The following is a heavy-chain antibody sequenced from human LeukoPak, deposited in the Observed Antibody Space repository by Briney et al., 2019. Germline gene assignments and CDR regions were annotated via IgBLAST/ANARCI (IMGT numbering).Heavy chain of an antibody. J-gene: IGHJ4*02. D-gene: IGHD6-25*01. CDR1: AFTVSNNY. V-gene: IGHV3-53*01. CDR2: IYSDGTT. Sequence: GGSLRLSCAASAFTVSNNYMNWVRQAPGKGLEWVSIIYSDGTTYYADSVRGRFTISRDNSKNTLYLQMNSLRAGDTAAYYCARKTAAFDYWGQGTLVTVSS. CDR3: ARKTAAFDY.